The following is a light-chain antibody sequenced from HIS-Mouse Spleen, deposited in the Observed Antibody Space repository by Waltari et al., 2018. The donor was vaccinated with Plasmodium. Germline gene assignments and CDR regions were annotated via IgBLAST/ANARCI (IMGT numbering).Light chain of an antibody. CDR3: QAWDSSTVV. Sequence: SYELTQPPSVSVSPGQTASITCSGDKLGDKYACWYQQKPGQSPVLVIYQDSKRPSGLPDRFPGSNSGNTATLTISGTQAMDEADYYCQAWDSSTVVFGGGTKLTVL. CDR1: KLGDKY. J-gene: IGLJ2*01. CDR2: QDS. V-gene: IGLV3-1*01.